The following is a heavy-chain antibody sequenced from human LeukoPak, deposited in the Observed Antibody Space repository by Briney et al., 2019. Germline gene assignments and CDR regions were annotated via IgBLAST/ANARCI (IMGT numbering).Heavy chain of an antibody. CDR2: IYTSGST. CDR3: ARSRGDIDY. CDR1: GVSTSTGDYY. V-gene: IGHV4-61*02. Sequence: SETLSLTCIVSGVSTSTGDYYCSWIRQPAGKGLEWIGRIYTSGSTNYNPSLKSRVTMSVDTSQNQFSLKLSSVTAADTAVYYYARSRGDIDYWGQGTLVTVSS. J-gene: IGHJ4*02. D-gene: IGHD2-21*01.